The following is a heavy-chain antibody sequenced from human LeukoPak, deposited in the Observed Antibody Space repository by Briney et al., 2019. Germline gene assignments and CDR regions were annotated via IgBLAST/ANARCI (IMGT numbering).Heavy chain of an antibody. D-gene: IGHD2-2*01. CDR3: AKILGYCSSTSCYGGWFDP. CDR2: ISSSSSYI. V-gene: IGHV3-21*04. J-gene: IGHJ5*02. CDR1: GFTFSSYS. Sequence: NAGGSLRLSCAASGFTFSSYSMNWVRQAPGKGLEWVSSISSSSSYIYYADSVKGRFTISRDNSKNTLYLQMNSLRAEDTAVYYCAKILGYCSSTSCYGGWFDPWGQGTLVTVSS.